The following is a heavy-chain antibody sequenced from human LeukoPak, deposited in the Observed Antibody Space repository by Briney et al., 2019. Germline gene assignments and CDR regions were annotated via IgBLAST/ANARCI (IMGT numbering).Heavy chain of an antibody. J-gene: IGHJ4*02. Sequence: PSETLSLTCTVSGGSISSSSYYWGWIRQPPGKGLEWIGSIYYSGSTYYNPSLKSRVTISVDRSKNQFSLKLSSVTAADTAVYYCAASMVRGPPRGSWGQGTLVTVSS. CDR1: GGSISSSSYY. D-gene: IGHD3-10*01. CDR2: IYYSGST. V-gene: IGHV4-39*07. CDR3: AASMVRGPPRGS.